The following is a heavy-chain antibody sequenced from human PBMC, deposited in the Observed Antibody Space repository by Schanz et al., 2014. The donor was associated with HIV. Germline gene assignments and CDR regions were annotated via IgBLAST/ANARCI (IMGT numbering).Heavy chain of an antibody. Sequence: VQLVESGGGIVQPGGSLRLSCAASGFTFSTYGMHWVRQAPGKGLEWVAFISYDGSNKYYADSVKGRFTISRDNSKNTLYLQMNSLRAEDTAVYYCARDGSKTIDYWGQGTLVTV. CDR2: ISYDGSNK. J-gene: IGHJ4*02. D-gene: IGHD4-4*01. V-gene: IGHV3-30*03. CDR1: GFTFSTYG. CDR3: ARDGSKTIDY.